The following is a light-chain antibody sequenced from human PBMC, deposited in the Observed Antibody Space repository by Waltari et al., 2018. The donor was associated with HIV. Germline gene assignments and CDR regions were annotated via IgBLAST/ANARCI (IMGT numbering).Light chain of an antibody. CDR1: NIGSTS. Sequence: SYVLTQPPSASVAPGQTARITCGGNNIGSTSVHWYQQKPGQAPVLVVYDDSDRPSGIPERFSGSNSGNTATLTISRVEAGDEADYYCQVWDSSSEHPGVFGGGTKLTVL. CDR2: DDS. CDR3: QVWDSSSEHPGV. V-gene: IGLV3-21*02. J-gene: IGLJ3*02.